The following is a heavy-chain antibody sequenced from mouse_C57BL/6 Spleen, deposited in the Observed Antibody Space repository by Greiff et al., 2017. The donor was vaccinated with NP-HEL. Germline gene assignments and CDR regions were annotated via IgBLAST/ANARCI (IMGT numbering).Heavy chain of an antibody. J-gene: IGHJ4*01. Sequence: EVQLQQSGPELVKPGASVKIPCKASGYTFTDYNMDWVKQSHGKSLEWIGDINPNNGGTIYNQKFKGKATLTVDKSSSTAYMELRSLTSEDTAVYYCARATTVVASRAGGYAMDYWGQGTSVTVSS. V-gene: IGHV1-18*01. CDR2: INPNNGGT. CDR3: ARATTVVASRAGGYAMDY. CDR1: GYTFTDYN. D-gene: IGHD1-1*01.